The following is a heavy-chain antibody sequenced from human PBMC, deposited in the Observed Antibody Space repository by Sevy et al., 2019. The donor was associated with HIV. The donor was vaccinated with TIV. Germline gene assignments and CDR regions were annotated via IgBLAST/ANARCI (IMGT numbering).Heavy chain of an antibody. D-gene: IGHD3-3*01. J-gene: IGHJ4*02. CDR2: IYPGDADT. V-gene: IGHV5-51*01. Sequence: GESLKISCKGSGYSFTSYWIGWVRQMPGKGLEWMGIIYPGDADTRYTPSLQGQVTISADKSISTAYLQWSSLKASDTAMYYCARRPRRDYYDFWSGYEPFDYWGQGTLVTVSS. CDR1: GYSFTSYW. CDR3: ARRPRRDYYDFWSGYEPFDY.